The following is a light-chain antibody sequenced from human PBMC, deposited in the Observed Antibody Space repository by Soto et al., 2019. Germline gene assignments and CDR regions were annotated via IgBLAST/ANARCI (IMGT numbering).Light chain of an antibody. CDR1: QGISNY. J-gene: IGKJ3*01. CDR3: QQLNSYPLIT. CDR2: VAS. Sequence: DIQLTQSPSFLSASVGDRVTITCRASQGISNYLAWYQQIPGRAPKLLIYVASTLQSGVPSRFSGSGSGTEFTLTISSLQPEDFATYYCQQLNSYPLITFGPGTKVDIK. V-gene: IGKV1-9*01.